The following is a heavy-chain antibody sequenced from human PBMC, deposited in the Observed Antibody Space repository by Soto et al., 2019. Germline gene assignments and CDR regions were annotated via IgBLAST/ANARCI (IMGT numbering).Heavy chain of an antibody. CDR1: GFTFSSYA. Sequence: GGSLRLSCAASGFTFSSYAMSWVRHAPGKGLEWVSAISGSGGSTYYADSVKGRFTISRDNSKNTLYLQMNSLRAEDTAVFYCAKDDYGGNSWFDYWGQGTLVTVSS. J-gene: IGHJ4*02. V-gene: IGHV3-23*01. CDR3: AKDDYGGNSWFDY. CDR2: ISGSGGST. D-gene: IGHD4-17*01.